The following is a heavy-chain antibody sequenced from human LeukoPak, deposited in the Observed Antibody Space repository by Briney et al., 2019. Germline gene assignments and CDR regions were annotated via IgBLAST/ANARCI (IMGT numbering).Heavy chain of an antibody. CDR2: INHSGST. D-gene: IGHD6-19*01. J-gene: IGHJ5*02. CDR1: GGSFSGYY. Sequence: SETLSLTCAVYGGSFSGYYWSWIRQPPGKGLEWIGEINHSGSTNYNPSLKSRVTISVDTSKNQFSLKLSSVTAADTAVYYCARSRGRYNWFDPWGQGTLVTVSS. V-gene: IGHV4-34*01. CDR3: ARSRGRYNWFDP.